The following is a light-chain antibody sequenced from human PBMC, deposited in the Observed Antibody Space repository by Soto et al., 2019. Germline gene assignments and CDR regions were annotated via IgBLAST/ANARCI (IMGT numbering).Light chain of an antibody. CDR1: QGIRND. CDR3: LQKLFYQFP. V-gene: IGKV1-6*01. Sequence: AIQMTQSPSSLTASVGDRVTITCRASQGIRNDLDWFQQKPGKAPKLLIYAASNLQSGVPARFSGSGSGTDFTLTISSLQPEDFDTYYCLQKLFYQFPLGPGTKVEIK. J-gene: IGKJ3*01. CDR2: AAS.